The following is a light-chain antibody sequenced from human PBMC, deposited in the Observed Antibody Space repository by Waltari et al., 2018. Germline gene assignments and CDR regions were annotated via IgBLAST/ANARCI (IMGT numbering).Light chain of an antibody. Sequence: EVVLTQSTATLSLSPGERATLSCRASQSVDRYLAWYQQKPGQAPRLLIYDTFFRATGIPARFSGSGSGTDFTLTISSLEPEDFAVYYCQQRLNWPPVTFGQGTRLEIK. CDR3: QQRLNWPPVT. CDR2: DTF. CDR1: QSVDRY. V-gene: IGKV3-11*01. J-gene: IGKJ5*01.